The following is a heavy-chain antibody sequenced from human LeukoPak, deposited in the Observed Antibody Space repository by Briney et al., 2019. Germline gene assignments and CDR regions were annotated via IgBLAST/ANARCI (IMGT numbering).Heavy chain of an antibody. D-gene: IGHD1-14*01. CDR2: ISTYNGNT. Sequence: ASVKVSCKASGGTFSSYAISWVRQAPGQGLEWMAWISTYNGNTNYAQKLQGRVTMTTDTSTSTAYMELRSLRSDDTAVYYCARNRGLLPFETFDYWGQGTLVTVSS. CDR3: ARNRGLLPFETFDY. V-gene: IGHV1-18*01. J-gene: IGHJ4*02. CDR1: GGTFSSYA.